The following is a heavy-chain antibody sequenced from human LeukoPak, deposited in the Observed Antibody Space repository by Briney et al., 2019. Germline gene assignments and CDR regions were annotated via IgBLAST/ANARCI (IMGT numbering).Heavy chain of an antibody. V-gene: IGHV1-3*01. CDR1: GYTFTSNP. D-gene: IGHD6-13*01. CDR3: ARGGPAAAGSG. Sequence: ASVKVSCKASGYTFTSNPMYWVRQAPGQRLEWMEWINVGNGNTKYSQNLQDRVTITRDTSASTAYMELSSLRSEDTAVYYCARGGPAAAGSGWGQGTLVTVSS. J-gene: IGHJ4*02. CDR2: INVGNGNT.